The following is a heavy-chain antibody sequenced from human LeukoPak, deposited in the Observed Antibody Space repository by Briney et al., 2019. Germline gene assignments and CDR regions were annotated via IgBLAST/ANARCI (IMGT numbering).Heavy chain of an antibody. CDR3: ARDSRSVVAAIRLSWFDP. V-gene: IGHV3-7*04. CDR1: GFTFSSYW. Sequence: GGSLRLSCEASGFTFSSYWMSWVRQAPGKGLERVANIKQDGTETYYVDSVKGRFTFSRDNAKDLLYLQMNSLRVEDTAVYYCARDSRSVVAAIRLSWFDPWGEGTLVTVSS. CDR2: IKQDGTET. J-gene: IGHJ5*02. D-gene: IGHD2-21*02.